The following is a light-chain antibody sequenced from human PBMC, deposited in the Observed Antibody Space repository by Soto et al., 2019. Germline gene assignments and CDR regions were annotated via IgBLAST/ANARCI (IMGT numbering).Light chain of an antibody. V-gene: IGKV3-20*01. CDR1: QTVAGSY. CDR2: AAS. J-gene: IGKJ2*01. CDR3: QQYANCYN. Sequence: ETVLTQSPGTLSLSPGERATLSCRASQTVAGSYLAWYQQQPGQAPRLLIYAASTRVTGIPDTFSGSGSGRDFTLTISRLEPEDFAVYYWQQYANCYNFGHGTTREIK.